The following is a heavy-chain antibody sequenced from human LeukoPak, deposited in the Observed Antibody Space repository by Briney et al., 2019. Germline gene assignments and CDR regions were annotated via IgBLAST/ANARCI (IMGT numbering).Heavy chain of an antibody. V-gene: IGHV3-23*01. J-gene: IGHJ4*02. D-gene: IGHD2-2*01. CDR2: ISGSGGST. CDR1: GFTFSSYA. CDR3: AKMVSRVVPAASLDY. Sequence: GGSLRLSCAASGFTFSSYAMSWVRQAPGKGLEWVSAISGSGGSTYYAGSVKGRFTIARDNSKNTLYLQMNILRAEDTAVYYCAKMVSRVVPAASLDYWGQGTLVTVSS.